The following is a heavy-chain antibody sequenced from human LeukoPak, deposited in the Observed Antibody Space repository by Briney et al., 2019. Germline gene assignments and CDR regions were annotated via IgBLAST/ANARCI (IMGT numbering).Heavy chain of an antibody. Sequence: GGSLRLSCAASGFTFNTYAMHWVRQPPGKGLEWVAFIRYDGSSKYYADSVKGRFTISRDNSKNTLYLQMNSLRAEDTAVYYCAKDRTRELTAFDYWGQGTLVTVSS. CDR2: IRYDGSSK. D-gene: IGHD1-7*01. V-gene: IGHV3-30*02. CDR1: GFTFNTYA. J-gene: IGHJ4*02. CDR3: AKDRTRELTAFDY.